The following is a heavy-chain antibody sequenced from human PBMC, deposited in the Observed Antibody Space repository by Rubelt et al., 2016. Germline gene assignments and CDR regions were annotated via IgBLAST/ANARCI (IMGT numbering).Heavy chain of an antibody. V-gene: IGHV4-34*01. CDR1: GGSFSGYY. CDR2: INHSGST. CDR3: ARRRRYSGSSYWYFDR. D-gene: IGHD1-26*01. J-gene: IGHJ2*01. Sequence: QVQLQQWGAGLLKPSETLSLTCAVYGGSFSGYYWSWIRQPPGKGLEWIGEINHSGSTNYNPSLKGRGTISVDTSKNQFSLKRSSVTAAGSAVYYCARRRRYSGSSYWYFDRWGRGTLVTVSS.